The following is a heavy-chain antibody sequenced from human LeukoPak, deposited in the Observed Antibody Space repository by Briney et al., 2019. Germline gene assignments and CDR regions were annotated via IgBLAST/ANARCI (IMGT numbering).Heavy chain of an antibody. CDR3: ARRLL. CDR1: GFTFSSYS. CDR2: ISSSSSTI. V-gene: IGHV3-48*01. D-gene: IGHD2-15*01. J-gene: IGHJ4*02. Sequence: PGGSRRLSCAASGFTFSSYSMNWVRQTPGKGLEWVSYISSSSSTIYYADSVKGRFTISRDNAKNSLYLQMNGLRAEDTAVYYCARRLLWGQGTLVTVSS.